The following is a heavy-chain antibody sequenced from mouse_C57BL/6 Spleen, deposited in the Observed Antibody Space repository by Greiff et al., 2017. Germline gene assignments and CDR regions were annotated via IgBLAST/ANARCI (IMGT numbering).Heavy chain of an antibody. CDR1: GFTFSDYG. J-gene: IGHJ4*01. CDR2: ISSGSSTI. CDR3: ARPRGYYYAMDY. V-gene: IGHV5-17*01. Sequence: EVKLVESGGGLVKPGGSLKLSCAASGFTFSDYGMHWVRQAPEKGLEWVAYISSGSSTIYSADTVKGRFTISRDNAKNTLFLQMTSLRSEDTAMYYCARPRGYYYAMDYWGQGTSVTVSS. D-gene: IGHD2-2*01.